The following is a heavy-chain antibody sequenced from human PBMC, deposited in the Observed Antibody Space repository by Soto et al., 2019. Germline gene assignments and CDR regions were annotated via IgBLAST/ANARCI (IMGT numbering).Heavy chain of an antibody. CDR2: INPSGGST. CDR1: GYTFTTYY. Sequence: QVQLVQSGAEVKKPGASVKVSCKASGYTFTTYYMHWVRQAPGQGVEWMGIINPSGGSTSYAQKFQGRVTVTRDTSTSTVYMERSSLRSEDTAVYYCASSGGESGGYWGQGTLVTVSS. CDR3: ASSGGESGGY. V-gene: IGHV1-46*01. D-gene: IGHD3-10*01. J-gene: IGHJ4*02.